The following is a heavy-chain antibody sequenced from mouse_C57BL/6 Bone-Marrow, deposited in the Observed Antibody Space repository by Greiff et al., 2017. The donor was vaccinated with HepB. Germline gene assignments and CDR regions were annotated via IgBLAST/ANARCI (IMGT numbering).Heavy chain of an antibody. CDR1: GYTFTDYE. V-gene: IGHV1-15*01. CDR2: IDPETGGT. D-gene: IGHD2-4*01. Sequence: QVQLQQSGAELVRPGASVTLSCKASGYTFTDYEMHWVKQTPVHGLEWIGAIDPETGGTAYNQKFKGKAILTADKASSTAYMELRSLTSEDSAVYYWTLIYYDYPAWFAYWGQGTLVTVSA. J-gene: IGHJ3*01. CDR3: TLIYYDYPAWFAY.